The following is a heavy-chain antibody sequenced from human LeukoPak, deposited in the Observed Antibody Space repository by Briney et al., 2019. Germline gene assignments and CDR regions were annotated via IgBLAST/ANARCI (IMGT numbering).Heavy chain of an antibody. D-gene: IGHD3-10*01. V-gene: IGHV4-59*01. CDR3: ARVRRGAYGSGIYYYYGMDV. CDR2: IYYSGST. CDR1: GGSLSSYY. J-gene: IGHJ6*02. Sequence: SETLSLTCTVSGGSLSSYYWSWIRQPPGKGLEWIGYIYYSGSTNYNPSLKSRVTISVDTSKNQFSLTLSSVTAADTAVYYCARVRRGAYGSGIYYYYGMDVWGQGTTVTVSS.